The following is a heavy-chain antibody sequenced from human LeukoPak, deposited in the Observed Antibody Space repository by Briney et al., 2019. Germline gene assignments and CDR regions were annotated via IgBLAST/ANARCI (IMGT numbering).Heavy chain of an antibody. V-gene: IGHV3-15*01. D-gene: IGHD1-14*01. Sequence: GGSLRLSCAASGFTFSNAWMSWVRQAPGKGLEWVGRIKSKTDGGTTDYAAPVKGRFTISRDDSKNTLYLQMNSLKTEDTAVYYCTTAPINDLDAFDIWGQGTMVTVSS. CDR2: IKSKTDGGTT. J-gene: IGHJ3*02. CDR1: GFTFSNAW. CDR3: TTAPINDLDAFDI.